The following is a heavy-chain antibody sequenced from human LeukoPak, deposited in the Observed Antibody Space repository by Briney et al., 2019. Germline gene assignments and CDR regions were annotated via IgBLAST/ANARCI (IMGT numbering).Heavy chain of an antibody. J-gene: IGHJ4*02. D-gene: IGHD3-16*01. CDR3: AKSGGDDRGY. CDR1: GFTFSSYW. V-gene: IGHV3-30*18. CDR2: ISYDGSNK. Sequence: GGSLRLSCAASGFTFSSYWMSWVRQAPGKGLEWVAVISYDGSNKYYADSVKGRFTISRDNSKNTLYLQMNSLRAEDTAVYYCAKSGGDDRGYWGQGTLVTVSS.